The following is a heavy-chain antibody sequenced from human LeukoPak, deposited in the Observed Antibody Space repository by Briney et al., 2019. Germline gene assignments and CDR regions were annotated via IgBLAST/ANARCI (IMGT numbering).Heavy chain of an antibody. Sequence: PGGSLRLSCAASGFTFSSYAMSWVRQAPGKGLEWVANIKQDGSEKYYVDSVKGRFTISRDNAKNSLYLQMNSLRAEDTAVYYCARDRQLRFLEWLLPFYYYYMDVWGKGTTVTVSS. D-gene: IGHD3-3*01. V-gene: IGHV3-7*01. CDR2: IKQDGSEK. J-gene: IGHJ6*03. CDR1: GFTFSSYA. CDR3: ARDRQLRFLEWLLPFYYYYMDV.